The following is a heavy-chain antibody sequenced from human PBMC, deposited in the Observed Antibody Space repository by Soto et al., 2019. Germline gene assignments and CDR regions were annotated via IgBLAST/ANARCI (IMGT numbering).Heavy chain of an antibody. J-gene: IGHJ4*02. Sequence: SETLSLTCTVSGGSISSGDYYWSWIRQPPGKGPEWIGYIYYSGSTYYNPSLKSRVTISVDTSKNQFSLKLSSVTAADTAVYYCARDSYYDSSGLFDYWGQGTLVTVSS. CDR3: ARDSYYDSSGLFDY. V-gene: IGHV4-30-4*01. CDR1: GGSISSGDYY. CDR2: IYYSGST. D-gene: IGHD3-22*01.